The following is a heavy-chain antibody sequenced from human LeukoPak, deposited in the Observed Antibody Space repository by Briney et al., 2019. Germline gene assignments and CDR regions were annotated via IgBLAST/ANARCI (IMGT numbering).Heavy chain of an antibody. J-gene: IGHJ3*02. Sequence: SETLSLTCAVYGGSFSGYYWSWIRQPPGKGLEWIGEINHSGSTNYNPSLKSRVTISVDTSKNQFSLKLGSVTAADTAVYYCARGVASGAFDIWGQGTMVTVSS. D-gene: IGHD6-25*01. CDR3: ARGVASGAFDI. CDR1: GGSFSGYY. CDR2: INHSGST. V-gene: IGHV4-34*01.